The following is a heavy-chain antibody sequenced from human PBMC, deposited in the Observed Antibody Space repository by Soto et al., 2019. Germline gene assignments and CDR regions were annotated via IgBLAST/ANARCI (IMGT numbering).Heavy chain of an antibody. CDR3: ARGRGMATIGY. Sequence: EVQLVETGGGLIQPGGSLTLSCAASGFTVSSNYMSWVRQAPGKGLEWVSVIYSGGDTDYADSVKGRFTISRDNSKNTLYLQMNSLRAEDTAVYYCARGRGMATIGYWGQGTLVTVSS. V-gene: IGHV3-53*02. J-gene: IGHJ4*02. CDR1: GFTVSSNY. D-gene: IGHD5-12*01. CDR2: IYSGGDT.